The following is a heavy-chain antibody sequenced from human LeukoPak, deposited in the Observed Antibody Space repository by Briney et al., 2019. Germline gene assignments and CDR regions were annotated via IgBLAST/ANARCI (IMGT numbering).Heavy chain of an antibody. CDR2: IYAGGST. V-gene: IGHV3-66*01. D-gene: IGHD5-18*01. CDR3: ARTTEGGYTYDYFYYYYMDV. Sequence: GGSLRLSCAASGFSVSSKYVSWVRQAPGKGLEWVSVIYAGGSTYYADSVKGRFTMSRDNSKNTLYLQMNSLRAEDTAVYYCARTTEGGYTYDYFYYYYMDVWGKGTTVTISS. J-gene: IGHJ6*03. CDR1: GFSVSSKY.